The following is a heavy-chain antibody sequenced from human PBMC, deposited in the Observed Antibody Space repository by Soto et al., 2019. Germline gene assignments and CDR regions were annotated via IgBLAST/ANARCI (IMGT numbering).Heavy chain of an antibody. V-gene: IGHV3-64*01. CDR3: ARDKGYCSSTSCPPNGYFDY. CDR1: GFTFSSYA. D-gene: IGHD2-2*01. J-gene: IGHJ4*02. CDR2: ISSNGGST. Sequence: GSLRLSCAASGFTFSSYAMHWVRQAPGKGLEYVSAISSNGGSTYYANSVKGRFTISRDNSKNTLYLQMGSLRAEDMAVYYCARDKGYCSSTSCPPNGYFDYWGQGTLVTVSS.